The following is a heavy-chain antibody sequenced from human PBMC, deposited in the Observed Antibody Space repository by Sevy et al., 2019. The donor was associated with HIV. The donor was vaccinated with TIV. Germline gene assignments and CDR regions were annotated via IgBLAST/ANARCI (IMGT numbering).Heavy chain of an antibody. D-gene: IGHD6-13*01. CDR2: IYYSGST. J-gene: IGHJ5*02. V-gene: IGHV4-39*01. Sequence: SETLSLTCTVSGGSISSSSYYWGWIRQPPGKGLEWIGSIYYSGSTYYNPSLKSRVTISVDTSKNQFSLKLSSVTAADTAVYYCARSDAAAGTSWFDPWGQGTLVTVSS. CDR3: ARSDAAAGTSWFDP. CDR1: GGSISSSSYY.